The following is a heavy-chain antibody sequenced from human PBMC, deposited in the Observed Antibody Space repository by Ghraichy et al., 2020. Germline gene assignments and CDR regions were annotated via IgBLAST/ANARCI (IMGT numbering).Heavy chain of an antibody. CDR3: ARGATSDFDY. CDR1: GGSISSYY. Sequence: SETLSLTCTVSGGSISSYYWSWIRQPPGKGLEWIGYIYYSGSSNYNPSLKSRVTISVDTSKNQFSLKLSSVTAADTAVYYCARGATSDFDYWGQGTLVTVSS. V-gene: IGHV4-59*01. CDR2: IYYSGSS. D-gene: IGHD1-26*01. J-gene: IGHJ4*02.